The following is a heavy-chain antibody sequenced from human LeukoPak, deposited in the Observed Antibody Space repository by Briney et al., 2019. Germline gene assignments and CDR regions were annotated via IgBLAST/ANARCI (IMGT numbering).Heavy chain of an antibody. CDR2: INPNSGGT. CDR3: ATRAADKPTRPAYYYYYMDV. CDR1: GYTFTGYY. D-gene: IGHD6-6*01. V-gene: IGHV1-2*02. Sequence: ASVKVSCKASGYTFTGYYMHWVRQAPGQGLEWMGWINPNSGGTNYAQKFQGRVTMTRDTSISTAYMELSRLRSEDTAVYYCATRAADKPTRPAYYYYYMDVWGKGTTVTVSS. J-gene: IGHJ6*03.